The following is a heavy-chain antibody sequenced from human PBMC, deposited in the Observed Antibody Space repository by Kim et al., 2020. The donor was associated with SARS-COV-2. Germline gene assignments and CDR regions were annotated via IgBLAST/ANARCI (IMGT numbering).Heavy chain of an antibody. CDR3: ARTPGLAWQSGGYIDY. CDR1: GGSISSYY. CDR2: IYYSGST. V-gene: IGHV4-59*01. D-gene: IGHD1-26*01. Sequence: SETLSLTCTVSGGSISSYYWSWIRQPPGKGLEWIGYIYYSGSTNYNPSLRSRATISLDTSRSQFSLKLDSVTAADTALYYCARTPGLAWQSGGYIDYWGQGTLVTVSS. J-gene: IGHJ4*02.